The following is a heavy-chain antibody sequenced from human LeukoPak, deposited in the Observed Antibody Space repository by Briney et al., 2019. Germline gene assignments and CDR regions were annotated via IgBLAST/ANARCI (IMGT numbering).Heavy chain of an antibody. CDR2: IYPGDSDT. D-gene: IGHD2-15*01. J-gene: IGHJ5*02. CDR3: ARRIFGRHCSGGSCSNWFDP. CDR1: GYSFTSYW. V-gene: IGHV5-51*01. Sequence: GESLKISCKGSGYSFTSYWIGWVRQMPGKGLEWMGIIYPGDSDTRYSPSFQGQVTISADKSISTAYLQWSSLKASDTAMYYCARRIFGRHCSGGSCSNWFDPWGQGTLVTVSS.